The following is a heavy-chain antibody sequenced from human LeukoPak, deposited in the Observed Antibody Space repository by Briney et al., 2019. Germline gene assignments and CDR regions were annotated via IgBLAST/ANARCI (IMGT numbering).Heavy chain of an antibody. V-gene: IGHV3-48*03. D-gene: IGHD3-10*01. J-gene: IGHJ4*02. Sequence: PGGSLRLSCAASGFTFSSDAMNWVRQAPGKELEWVSYISSSGSTMYYADSVKGRFTISRDNAKNSLYLQMNSLRAEDTAVYYCAKKEEYYFDYWGQGTLVTVSS. CDR3: AKKEEYYFDY. CDR2: ISSSGSTM. CDR1: GFTFSSDA.